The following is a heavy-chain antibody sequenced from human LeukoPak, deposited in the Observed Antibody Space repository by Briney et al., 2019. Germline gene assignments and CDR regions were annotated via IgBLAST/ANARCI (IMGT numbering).Heavy chain of an antibody. V-gene: IGHV4-39*07. CDR1: GGSISSSSYY. Sequence: SETLSLTCTVSGGSISSSSYYWGWIRQPPGKGLEWIGSIYYSGSTYYNPSLKSRVTVSVDTSKNQFSLKLSSVTAADTAVYYCARDPGSLVRGVIITGWFDPWGQGTLVTVSS. CDR2: IYYSGST. D-gene: IGHD3-10*01. CDR3: ARDPGSLVRGVIITGWFDP. J-gene: IGHJ5*02.